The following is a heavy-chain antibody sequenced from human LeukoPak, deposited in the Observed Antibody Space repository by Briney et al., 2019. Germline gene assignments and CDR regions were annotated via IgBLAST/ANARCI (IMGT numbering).Heavy chain of an antibody. J-gene: IGHJ4*02. CDR2: ISYDGSNK. CDR1: GFTFSSYA. Sequence: PGRSLRLSCAASGFTFSSYAMHWVRQAPGKGLEWVAVISYDGSNKYYADSVKGRFTISRDNSKNTLYLQMNSLRAEDTAVYYCARVAGGIAARRDYWGQGTLVTVSS. CDR3: ARVAGGIAARRDY. D-gene: IGHD6-6*01. V-gene: IGHV3-30-3*01.